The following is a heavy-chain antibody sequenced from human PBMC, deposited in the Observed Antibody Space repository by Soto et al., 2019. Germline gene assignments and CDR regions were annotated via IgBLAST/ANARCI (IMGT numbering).Heavy chain of an antibody. V-gene: IGHV4-31*03. D-gene: IGHD2-15*01. J-gene: IGHJ4*02. CDR2: IYYSGST. Sequence: ASGTLSPTCPVSGGSISRGGYYWSWVRQHPGKGLEWIGYIYYSGSTYYNPSLKSRVTISVDTSKSQFSLKLTSVTAADTAVYYCARHVYSSCYWNFWGQGTLVTVSS. CDR1: GGSISRGGYY. CDR3: ARHVYSSCYWNF.